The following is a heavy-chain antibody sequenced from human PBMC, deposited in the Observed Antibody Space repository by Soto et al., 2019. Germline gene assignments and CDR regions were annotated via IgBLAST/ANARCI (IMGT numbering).Heavy chain of an antibody. J-gene: IGHJ3*02. CDR2: IYHSGST. CDR3: ARTSTVTNQDDAFDI. Sequence: SETLSLTCAVSGGSISSGGYSWSWIRQPPGTGLEWIGYIYHSGSTYYNPSLKSRVTISGDRSKNQFSLKLTAVTAADTAVYYCARTSTVTNQDDAFDIWGQGTMVTVSS. D-gene: IGHD4-17*01. V-gene: IGHV4-30-2*01. CDR1: GGSISSGGYS.